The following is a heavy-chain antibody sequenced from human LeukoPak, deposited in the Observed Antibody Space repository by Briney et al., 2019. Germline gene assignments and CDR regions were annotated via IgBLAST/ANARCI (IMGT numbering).Heavy chain of an antibody. CDR1: GGSISSSSYY. CDR2: IYYSGST. D-gene: IGHD2-15*01. CDR3: ARGGCSGGSCPLDY. V-gene: IGHV4-39*07. J-gene: IGHJ4*02. Sequence: PSETLSLTCTVSGGSISSSSYYWGWIRQPPGKGLEWIGSIYYSGSTYYNPSLKSRVTISVDTSKNQFSLKLSSVTAADTAIYYCARGGCSGGSCPLDYWGQGTLVTVSS.